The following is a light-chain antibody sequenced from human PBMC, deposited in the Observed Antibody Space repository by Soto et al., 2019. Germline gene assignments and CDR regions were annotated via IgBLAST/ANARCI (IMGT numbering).Light chain of an antibody. CDR3: QQYGSSTWT. J-gene: IGKJ1*01. V-gene: IGKV3-20*01. CDR2: GVS. CDR1: QSGSSSY. Sequence: ENVLTQSPGTLSLSPGERATLSCRASQSGSSSYLAWYQQKAGQAPRLLIYGVSTRATGIPDRFSGSGSGTDFTLTISRLEPEDFAVYYCQQYGSSTWTFGQGTKVDIK.